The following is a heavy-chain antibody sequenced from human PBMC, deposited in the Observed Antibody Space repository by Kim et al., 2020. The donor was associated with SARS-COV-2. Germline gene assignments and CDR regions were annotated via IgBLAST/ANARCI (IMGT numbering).Heavy chain of an antibody. CDR2: ISWNSGSI. D-gene: IGHD3-3*01. J-gene: IGHJ4*02. Sequence: GGSLILSCAASGFTFDDYAMHWVRQAPGKGLEWVSGISWNSGSIGYADSVKGRFTISRDNAKNSLYLQMNSLRAEDTALYYCAKDNLKSFTIFGVVNFDYWGQGTLVTVSS. CDR3: AKDNLKSFTIFGVVNFDY. V-gene: IGHV3-9*01. CDR1: GFTFDDYA.